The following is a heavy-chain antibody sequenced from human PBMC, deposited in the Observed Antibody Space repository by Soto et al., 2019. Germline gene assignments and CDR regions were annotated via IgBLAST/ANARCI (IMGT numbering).Heavy chain of an antibody. J-gene: IGHJ4*02. Sequence: GASVKVSCKVSGYTLTELSMHWVRQAPGQGLEWMGWISAYNGNTNYAQKLQGRVTMTTDTSTSTAYMELRSLRSDDTAVYYCARGRWLVGGDYWGQGTLVTVSS. D-gene: IGHD6-19*01. V-gene: IGHV1-18*01. CDR1: GYTLTELS. CDR2: ISAYNGNT. CDR3: ARGRWLVGGDY.